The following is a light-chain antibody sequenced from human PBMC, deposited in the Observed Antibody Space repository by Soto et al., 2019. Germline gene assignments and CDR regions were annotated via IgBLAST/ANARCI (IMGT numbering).Light chain of an antibody. Sequence: EIVLTQSPGTLSLSPGERATLSCRASQSVSNNYLAWYQQKPGQAPRLLIFGASTRATGIPVRFSGTGYGRQFTLTISSLQSEDFAVYYCQQYGSSPQTFGQGTKVDIK. CDR2: GAS. V-gene: IGKV3-20*01. J-gene: IGKJ1*01. CDR3: QQYGSSPQT. CDR1: QSVSNNY.